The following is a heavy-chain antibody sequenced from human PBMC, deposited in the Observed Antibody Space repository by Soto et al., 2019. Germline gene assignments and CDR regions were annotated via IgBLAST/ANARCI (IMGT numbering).Heavy chain of an antibody. CDR1: GYSLSSSEFY. D-gene: IGHD3-3*02. V-gene: IGHV4-39*01. J-gene: IGHJ5*02. CDR2: IFYLGSS. CDR3: ARHSLALRKNNWFDP. Sequence: PSETRSRTCPFSGYSLSSSEFYWVWVRPPPGKGLEWIGSIFYLGSSYYNPPLKSRVTMSVDTSKNQFSLRLRSVTAADTALYFCARHSLALRKNNWFDPWGQGIMVTLSS.